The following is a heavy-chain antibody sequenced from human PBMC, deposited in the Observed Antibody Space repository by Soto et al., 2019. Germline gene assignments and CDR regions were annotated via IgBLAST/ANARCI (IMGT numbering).Heavy chain of an antibody. CDR1: GFTFTSYA. D-gene: IGHD4-17*01. V-gene: IGHV1-3*01. J-gene: IGHJ6*02. Sequence: ASVKVSCKASGFTFTSYAMHWVRQAPGQRLEWMGWINAGNGNTNYAQKFQGRVTITADKSTSTAYMELSSLRSEDTAVYYCARDPTKTTVTKGLDYYYYGMDVWGQGTTVTVSS. CDR2: INAGNGNT. CDR3: ARDPTKTTVTKGLDYYYYGMDV.